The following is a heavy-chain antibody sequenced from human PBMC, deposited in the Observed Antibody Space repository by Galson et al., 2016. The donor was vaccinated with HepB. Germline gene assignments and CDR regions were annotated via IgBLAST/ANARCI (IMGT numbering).Heavy chain of an antibody. CDR3: VRDHYWAFDY. Sequence: SGFSFSPYAMNWVRQAPGRGLEWISYIRGVTSAIQYADSVKGRFSISRDNARNSLYLQMNSLRADDTAVYYCVRDHYWAFDYWGQGILVTVSS. J-gene: IGHJ4*02. V-gene: IGHV3-48*01. D-gene: IGHD2-8*02. CDR1: GFSFSPYA. CDR2: IRGVTSAI.